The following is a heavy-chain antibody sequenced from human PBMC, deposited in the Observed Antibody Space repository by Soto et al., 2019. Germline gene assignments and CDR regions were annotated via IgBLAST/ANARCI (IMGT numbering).Heavy chain of an antibody. CDR1: GGTFSSYA. D-gene: IGHD4-17*01. CDR3: ARFDYGGNNWFDP. J-gene: IGHJ5*02. V-gene: IGHV1-69*13. Sequence: SVKVSCKASGGTFSSYAISWVRQAPGQGLEWMGGIIPIFGTANYAQKFQGRVTITADESTSTAYMELSSLRSEDTAVYYCARFDYGGNNWFDPWGQGTLVTVSS. CDR2: IIPIFGTA.